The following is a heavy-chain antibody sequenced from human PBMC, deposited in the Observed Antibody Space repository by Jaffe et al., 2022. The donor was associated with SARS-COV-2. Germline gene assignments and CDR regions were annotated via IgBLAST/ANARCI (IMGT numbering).Heavy chain of an antibody. CDR2: IYYSGTT. J-gene: IGHJ3*02. V-gene: IGHV4-59*01. D-gene: IGHD1-7*01. Sequence: QVQLQESGPGLVKPSETLSLTCTVSGGSISSYYWSWIRQTPGKGLEWIGNIYYSGTTNYDPSLKSRVTISVDTSKSQFSLKLSSVTAADTAVYYCARARPLSGTLDDAFDIWGQGTMVTVSS. CDR1: GGSISSYY. CDR3: ARARPLSGTLDDAFDI.